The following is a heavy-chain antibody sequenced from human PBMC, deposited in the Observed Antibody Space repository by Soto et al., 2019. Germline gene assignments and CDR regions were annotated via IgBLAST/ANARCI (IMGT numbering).Heavy chain of an antibody. V-gene: IGHV1-2*02. CDR2: INPNSGGT. Sequence: ASVKVSCKASGYTFTGYYMHWVRQAPGQGLEWMGWINPNSGGTNYAQKFQGRVTMTRDTSISTAYMELSRLRSDDTAVYYCARAMAADYSNYVLQWARPRGSGPPMDYYGMDVWGQGTTVTVSS. CDR1: GYTFTGYY. J-gene: IGHJ6*02. D-gene: IGHD4-4*01. CDR3: ARAMAADYSNYVLQWARPRGSGPPMDYYGMDV.